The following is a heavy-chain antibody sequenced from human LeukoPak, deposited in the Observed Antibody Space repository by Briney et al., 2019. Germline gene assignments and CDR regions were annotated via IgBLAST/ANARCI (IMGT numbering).Heavy chain of an antibody. CDR2: IYRGGST. CDR1: GFTVSSNY. J-gene: IGHJ4*02. D-gene: IGHD2-21*02. Sequence: GGSLRLSCAASGFTVSSNYMSWVRQAPGKGLEWVSVIYRGGSTYYADSVKGRFTTSRDNSKNTLYLQMNSLRAEDTAVYYCARDRYCGGDCYSDYWGQGTLVTVSS. V-gene: IGHV3-53*01. CDR3: ARDRYCGGDCYSDY.